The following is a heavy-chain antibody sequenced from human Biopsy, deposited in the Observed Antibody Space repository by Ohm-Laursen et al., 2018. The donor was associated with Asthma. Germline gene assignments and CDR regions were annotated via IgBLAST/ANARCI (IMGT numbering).Heavy chain of an antibody. D-gene: IGHD3-9*01. CDR2: VNPFGGSS. J-gene: IGHJ3*02. V-gene: IGHV1-46*01. CDR3: ARTYYDFLTGQVNDAFAI. CDR1: GYTFTSYY. Sequence: ASVKVSCKASGYTFTSYYMHWVRQAPGHGLEWMGMVNPFGGSSNFAQKFQGRLTMTRDTSTRTVYMELSSLRSEDTAVYYCARTYYDFLTGQVNDAFAIWGQGTMVTVSP.